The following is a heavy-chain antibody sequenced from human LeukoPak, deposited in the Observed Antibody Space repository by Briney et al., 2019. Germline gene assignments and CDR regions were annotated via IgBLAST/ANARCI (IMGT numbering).Heavy chain of an antibody. D-gene: IGHD4-17*01. CDR3: AKSMFVYGDYVPDC. J-gene: IGHJ4*02. CDR2: ISASAGST. V-gene: IGHV3-23*01. CDR1: KFTFSTYA. Sequence: TGGSLRLSCAASKFTFSTYAMSWVRQAPGNGLEWVSLISASAGSTYYADSVKGRFTISRDNSKNTLYLQMNSLRVEDTAVYYCAKSMFVYGDYVPDCWGQGTLVTVSS.